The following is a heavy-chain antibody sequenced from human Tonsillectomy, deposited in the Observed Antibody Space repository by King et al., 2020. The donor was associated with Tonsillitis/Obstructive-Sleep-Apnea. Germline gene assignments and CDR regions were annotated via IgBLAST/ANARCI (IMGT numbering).Heavy chain of an antibody. D-gene: IGHD5-18*01. CDR1: GFTFSSYG. V-gene: IGHV3-30*18. J-gene: IGHJ4*02. Sequence: QLVQSGGGVVQPGRSLRLSCAASGFTFSSYGMHWVRQAPGKGLEWVAVISYDGSNKYYADSVKGRFTISRDNSKNTLYLQMNSLRAEDTAVYYCAKYEHRGYSFEAPDSWCQGTLVTVSS. CDR2: ISYDGSNK. CDR3: AKYEHRGYSFEAPDS.